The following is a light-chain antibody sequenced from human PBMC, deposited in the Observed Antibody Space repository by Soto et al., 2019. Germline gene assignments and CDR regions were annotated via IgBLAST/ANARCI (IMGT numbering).Light chain of an antibody. V-gene: IGLV2-14*01. Sequence: QSALTQPASVSGSPGQSITISCTGTSSDVGGYKYVSWYQQHPGKAPKLMIYDVSNRPSGVSDRFSGSKSGNTASLTLSGLQAEDEADYYCTSYTGSSTYVFGAGTKLTVL. CDR3: TSYTGSSTYV. J-gene: IGLJ1*01. CDR2: DVS. CDR1: SSDVGGYKY.